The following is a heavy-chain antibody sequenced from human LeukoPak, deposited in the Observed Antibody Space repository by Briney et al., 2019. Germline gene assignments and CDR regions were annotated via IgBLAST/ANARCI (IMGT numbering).Heavy chain of an antibody. CDR3: ARDQGVYGSGSPFFDY. D-gene: IGHD3-10*01. J-gene: IGHJ4*02. Sequence: GGSLRLSCAASGFTFSSYSMNWVRQAPGKGLEWVSYISSSSSTIYYADPVKGRFTISRDNAKNSLYLQMNSLRAEDTAVYYCARDQGVYGSGSPFFDYWGQGTLVTVSS. V-gene: IGHV3-48*01. CDR2: ISSSSSTI. CDR1: GFTFSSYS.